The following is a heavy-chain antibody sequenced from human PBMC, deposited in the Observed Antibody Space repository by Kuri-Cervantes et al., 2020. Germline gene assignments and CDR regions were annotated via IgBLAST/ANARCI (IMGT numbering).Heavy chain of an antibody. D-gene: IGHD4-11*01. CDR2: IYSGGST. CDR3: ARGGGALTTEDGMDV. J-gene: IGHJ6*02. CDR1: GFTFSSYV. Sequence: GGSLRLSCAASGFTFSSYVMSWVRQAPGKGLEWVSVIYSGGSTYYADSVKGRFTISRDNSKNTLYLQMNSLRAEDTAVYYCARGGGALTTEDGMDVWGQGTTVTVSS. V-gene: IGHV3-66*01.